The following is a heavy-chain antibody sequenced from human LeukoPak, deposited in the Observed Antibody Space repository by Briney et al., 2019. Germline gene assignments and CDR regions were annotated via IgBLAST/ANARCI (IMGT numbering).Heavy chain of an antibody. CDR1: GGSISSYY. D-gene: IGHD2-2*01. J-gene: IGHJ5*02. CDR2: IYTSGST. Sequence: SETLSLTCTVSGGSISSYYWSWIRQPAGKGLEWIGRIYTSGSTNYNPSLKSRVTMSVDTSKNQFSLKLSSVTAADTAVYYCARDHLGYCSSTSCAHLFDPWGQGTLVTVSS. V-gene: IGHV4-4*07. CDR3: ARDHLGYCSSTSCAHLFDP.